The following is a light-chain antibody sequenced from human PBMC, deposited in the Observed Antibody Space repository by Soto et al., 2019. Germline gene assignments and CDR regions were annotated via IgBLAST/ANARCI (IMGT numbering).Light chain of an antibody. J-gene: IGKJ1*01. Sequence: EIVMTQSPATLSVSPGERATLSCRASQSVSSNLAWYQQKPGQAPRLLIYGASTRASGIPARFSGSGSGTEFTLTISSLQSEVFAVYYCQEYNKWPPTTFGQGTKVDIK. CDR3: QEYNKWPPTT. CDR1: QSVSSN. V-gene: IGKV3-15*01. CDR2: GAS.